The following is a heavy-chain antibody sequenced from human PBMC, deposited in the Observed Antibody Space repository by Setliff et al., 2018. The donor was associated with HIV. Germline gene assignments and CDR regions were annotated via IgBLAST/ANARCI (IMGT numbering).Heavy chain of an antibody. CDR1: GGTFISYA. D-gene: IGHD1-26*01. CDR2: INPFGGTT. Sequence: ASVKVSCKASGGTFISYAISWVRQAPGQGLEWMGIINPFGGTTTYAQKFQGRVTMTRDTSSSTAYLELSRLISDDTAVYYCARNTPGIVPRRVGFDPWGQGTLVTSPQ. J-gene: IGHJ5*02. V-gene: IGHV1-46*01. CDR3: ARNTPGIVPRRVGFDP.